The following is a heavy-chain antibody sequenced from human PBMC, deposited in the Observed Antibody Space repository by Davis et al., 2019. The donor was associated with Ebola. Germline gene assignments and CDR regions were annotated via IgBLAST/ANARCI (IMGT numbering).Heavy chain of an antibody. CDR2: INAGNGKT. J-gene: IGHJ6*02. CDR1: AYTSTRFA. CDR3: EGNSVTTRLDYYGMDV. D-gene: IGHD4-17*01. V-gene: IGHV1-3*01. Sequence: AASVQVFSYASAYTSTRFAIHWVRQAPGQRLEWMGWINAGNGKTIYSQNFQGRVTITRATSASTVYMELSSLRSEDTAVYYSEGNSVTTRLDYYGMDVWGQGTTVTVSS.